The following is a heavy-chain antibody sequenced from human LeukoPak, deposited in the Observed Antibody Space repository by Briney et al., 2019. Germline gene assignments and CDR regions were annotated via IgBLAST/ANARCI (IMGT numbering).Heavy chain of an antibody. CDR1: GDSVSSNSAA. V-gene: IGHV6-1*01. Sequence: SQTLSLTCAISGDSVSSNSAAWNWIRQSPSRGLEWLGRTYYRSKWYNDYAVSVKSRITINPDTPKNQFSLQLNSVTPEDTAVYYCAREDIVVVPAARLYYYYYYGMDVWGQGTTVAVSS. CDR2: TYYRSKWYN. D-gene: IGHD2-2*01. CDR3: AREDIVVVPAARLYYYYYYGMDV. J-gene: IGHJ6*02.